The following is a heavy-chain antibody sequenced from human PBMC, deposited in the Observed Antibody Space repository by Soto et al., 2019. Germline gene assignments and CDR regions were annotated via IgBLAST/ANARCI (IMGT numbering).Heavy chain of an antibody. V-gene: IGHV1-18*01. D-gene: IGHD3-3*01. CDR1: GYTFTSYG. CDR3: ARGPFGSITIFGVAAYYFDY. CDR2: ISAYNGNT. J-gene: IGHJ4*02. Sequence: ASVKVSCKASGYTFTSYGISWVRQAPGQGLEWMGWISAYNGNTNYAQKLQGRVTMTTDTSTSTAYMELRSLRSDDTAVYYCARGPFGSITIFGVAAYYFDYWGQGTLVTXSS.